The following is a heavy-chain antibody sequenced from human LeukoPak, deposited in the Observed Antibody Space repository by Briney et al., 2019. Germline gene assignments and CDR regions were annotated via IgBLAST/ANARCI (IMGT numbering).Heavy chain of an antibody. Sequence: SETLSLTCAVYGGSFSGYYWSWICQPPGKGLEWIGEINHSGSTNYNPSLKSRVTISVDTSKNQFSLKLSSVTAADTAVYYCARGIGPTGYSSSWYHDYWGQGTLVTVSS. D-gene: IGHD6-13*01. CDR3: ARGIGPTGYSSSWYHDY. V-gene: IGHV4-34*01. CDR2: INHSGST. CDR1: GGSFSGYY. J-gene: IGHJ4*02.